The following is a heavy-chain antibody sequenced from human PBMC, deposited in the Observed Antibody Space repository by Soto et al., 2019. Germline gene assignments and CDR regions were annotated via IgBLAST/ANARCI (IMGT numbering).Heavy chain of an antibody. J-gene: IGHJ5*02. CDR1: GYTFTSYG. CDR2: ISAYNGNT. V-gene: IGHV1-18*01. CDR3: ARVPGIAAAGPRDDNWFDP. D-gene: IGHD6-13*01. Sequence: PSVKVSCKASGYTFTSYGISWVRQAPGQGLEWMGWISAYNGNTNYAQKLQGRVTMTTDTSTSTAYMELRSLRSDDTAVYYCARVPGIAAAGPRDDNWFDPWGQGTLVTVSS.